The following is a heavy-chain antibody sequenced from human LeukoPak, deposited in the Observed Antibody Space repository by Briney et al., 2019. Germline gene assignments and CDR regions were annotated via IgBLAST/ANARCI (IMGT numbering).Heavy chain of an antibody. J-gene: IGHJ4*02. D-gene: IGHD3-22*01. Sequence: GGSLRLSCAASGFTFSSYGMHWVRQASGKGLEWVAVIWYDGSNKYYADSVKGRFTISRDNSKNTLYLQMNSLRAEDTAVYYCARGDSSGYGVDYWGQGTLVTVSS. CDR2: IWYDGSNK. CDR3: ARGDSSGYGVDY. V-gene: IGHV3-33*01. CDR1: GFTFSSYG.